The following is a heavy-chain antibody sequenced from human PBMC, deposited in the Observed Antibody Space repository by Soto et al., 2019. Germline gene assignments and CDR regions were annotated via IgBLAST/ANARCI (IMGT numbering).Heavy chain of an antibody. CDR3: ARDDRTISGAVTLDY. CDR2: SNEGGGNT. D-gene: IGHD3-3*02. CDR1: GYSFKNYA. Sequence: QVQLVQSGPEGKRPGASVRFSCGTAGYSFKNYAIPWVRQAPGKKLGWMGWSNEGGGNTRYSQKFQGRMSIARDTSASTSYLDLRSLTSEDTAIYFCARDDRTISGAVTLDYWGPGTLVTVSS. J-gene: IGHJ4*02. V-gene: IGHV1-3*01.